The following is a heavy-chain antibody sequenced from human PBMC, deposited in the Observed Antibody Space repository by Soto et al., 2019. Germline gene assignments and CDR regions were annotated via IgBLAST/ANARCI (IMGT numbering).Heavy chain of an antibody. CDR1: GGSISSGGYY. V-gene: IGHV4-31*03. CDR2: IYYSGST. D-gene: IGHD2-15*01. Sequence: SETLSLTCTVSGGSISSGGYYWSWIRQHPGKCLEWIGYIYYSGSTYYIPSLKSRVTISVDTSKNQFSLKPSSVTAADTAVYYCARADCSGGSCYTEYFQHWGQGTLVTVSS. J-gene: IGHJ1*01. CDR3: ARADCSGGSCYTEYFQH.